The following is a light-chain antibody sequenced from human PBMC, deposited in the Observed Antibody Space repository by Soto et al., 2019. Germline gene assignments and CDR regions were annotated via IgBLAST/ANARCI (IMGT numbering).Light chain of an antibody. CDR3: SSYTTGSTPVV. J-gene: IGLJ2*01. Sequence: QSALTQPASVSGSPGQSVTISCTGTSSDVGGYNYVSWYQQHPGKAPKFIIYDVSNRPSGVSTRFSGSKSGNTASLTISGLQAEDEADYYCSSYTTGSTPVVFGGGTKVTVL. V-gene: IGLV2-14*01. CDR1: SSDVGGYNY. CDR2: DVS.